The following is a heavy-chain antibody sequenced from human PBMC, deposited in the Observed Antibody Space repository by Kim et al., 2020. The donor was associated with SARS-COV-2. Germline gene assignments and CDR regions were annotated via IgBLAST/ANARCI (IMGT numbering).Heavy chain of an antibody. V-gene: IGHV3-49*03. J-gene: IGHJ5*02. CDR3: TRDREYGDSWYWWLDP. CDR2: IRSKAYGGTT. CDR1: GFTFGDYA. Sequence: GGSLRLSCTASGFTFGDYAMSWFRQAPGKGLEWVGLIRSKAYGGTTEYAASVKGRFTISRDDSKSIAYLQMNSLKTEDTAVYYCTRDREYGDSWYWWLDPWGQGTLVTVSS. D-gene: IGHD6-13*01.